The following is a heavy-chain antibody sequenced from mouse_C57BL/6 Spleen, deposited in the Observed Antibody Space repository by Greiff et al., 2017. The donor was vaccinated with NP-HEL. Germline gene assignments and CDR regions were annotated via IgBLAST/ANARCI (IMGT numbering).Heavy chain of an antibody. Sequence: VQLKESGAELAKPGASVKLSCKASGYTFTSYWMHWVKQRPGQGLEWIGYINPSHGYTKYNQKFKDKATLTADKSSSTAYMQLSSLTYQYSAVYYCARSGDSPYSFDYGGQGPTLTVSS. CDR2: INPSHGYT. D-gene: IGHD2-12*01. J-gene: IGHJ2*01. V-gene: IGHV1-7*01. CDR3: ARSGDSPYSFDY. CDR1: GYTFTSYW.